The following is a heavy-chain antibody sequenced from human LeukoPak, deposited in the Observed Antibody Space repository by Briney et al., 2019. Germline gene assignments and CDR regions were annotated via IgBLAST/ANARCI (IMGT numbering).Heavy chain of an antibody. CDR2: INPNSGGT. J-gene: IGHJ4*02. CDR3: AREGIVVVSSFDY. CDR1: GYTFTGYY. D-gene: IGHD3-22*01. Sequence: GASVKVSCKASGYTFTGYYMHWVRQAPGQGLEWMGWINPNSGGTNYAQKFQGRVTMTRDTSISTAYMELSRLRSDDTAVYYCAREGIVVVSSFDYWGQGTLVTVSS. V-gene: IGHV1-2*02.